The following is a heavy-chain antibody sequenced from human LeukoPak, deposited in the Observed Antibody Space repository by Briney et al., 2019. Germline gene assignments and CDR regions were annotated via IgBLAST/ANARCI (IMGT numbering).Heavy chain of an antibody. D-gene: IGHD2-15*01. CDR3: AKDQGEGYCSGGSCYSLSYYYGMDV. CDR1: GFTFSNYG. Sequence: GGSLRLSCAGSGFTFSNYGMTWVRQAPGKGLEWVSAISGSGGSTYYADSVKGRFTISRDNSKNTLYLQMNSLRAEDTAVYYCAKDQGEGYCSGGSCYSLSYYYGMDVWGQGTTVTVSS. J-gene: IGHJ6*02. CDR2: ISGSGGST. V-gene: IGHV3-23*01.